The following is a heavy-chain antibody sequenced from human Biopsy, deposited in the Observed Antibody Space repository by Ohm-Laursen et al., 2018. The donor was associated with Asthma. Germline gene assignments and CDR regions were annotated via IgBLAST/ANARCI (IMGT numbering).Heavy chain of an antibody. Sequence: SLRLSCAATRFTYGMHWVRQAPGKGLEWVAVISYDGSSIYYADSVKGRFTISRDNSRNTLYLQKNSLRADDTAVYYCARAGESDLVGGLDVWGQGTTVIVS. CDR1: RFTYG. CDR3: ARAGESDLVGGLDV. CDR2: ISYDGSSI. V-gene: IGHV3-30-3*01. D-gene: IGHD2-21*01. J-gene: IGHJ6*02.